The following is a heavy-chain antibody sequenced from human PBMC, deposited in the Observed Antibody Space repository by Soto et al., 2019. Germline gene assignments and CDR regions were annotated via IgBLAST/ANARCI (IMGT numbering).Heavy chain of an antibody. CDR3: AKETPDYGSGSYFDY. D-gene: IGHD3-10*01. Sequence: QVQLVESGGGVVQPGRSLRLSCAASGFTFSSYGMHWVRQAPGKGLEWVAVISYDGSNKYYADSVKGRFTISRDNSKNTLYLQMNSLRAEDTAVYYCAKETPDYGSGSYFDYWGQGTLVTVSS. V-gene: IGHV3-30*18. CDR2: ISYDGSNK. CDR1: GFTFSSYG. J-gene: IGHJ4*02.